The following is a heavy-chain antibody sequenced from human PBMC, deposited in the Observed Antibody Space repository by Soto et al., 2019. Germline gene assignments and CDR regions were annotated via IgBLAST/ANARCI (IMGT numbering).Heavy chain of an antibody. CDR3: ARTRYCISTSCYDDFDY. V-gene: IGHV1-8*01. Sequence: ASVKVSCKASGYTFTSYDINWVRQATGQGLEWMGWMNPNSGNTGYAQKFQGRVTMTRNTSISTAYMELSSLRSEDTAVYYCARTRYCISTSCYDDFDYWGQGTLVTVSS. J-gene: IGHJ4*02. D-gene: IGHD2-2*01. CDR2: MNPNSGNT. CDR1: GYTFTSYD.